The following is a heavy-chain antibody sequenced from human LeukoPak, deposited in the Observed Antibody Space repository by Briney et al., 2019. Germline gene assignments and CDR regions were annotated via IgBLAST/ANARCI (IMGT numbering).Heavy chain of an antibody. Sequence: GASVKVSCKASGYTFTSYDINWVRQATGQGLEWMGWMNPNSGNTGYAQKFRGRVTMTRDTSTSTVYMELSSLRSEDTAVYYCARVKGSNSNWFDPWGQGTLVTVSS. CDR3: ARVKGSNSNWFDP. CDR1: GYTFTSYD. D-gene: IGHD6-13*01. CDR2: MNPNSGNT. J-gene: IGHJ5*02. V-gene: IGHV1-8*01.